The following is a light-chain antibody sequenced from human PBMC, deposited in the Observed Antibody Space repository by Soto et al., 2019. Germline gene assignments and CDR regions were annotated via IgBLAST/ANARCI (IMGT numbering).Light chain of an antibody. CDR1: SSNIGARYD. V-gene: IGLV1-40*01. CDR2: GNT. J-gene: IGLJ1*01. Sequence: QSVLTQPTSVSGAPGQRVTISCTGSSSNIGARYDVHWYQHLPEAAPRLLIYGNTNRPSGVPDRFSASKSGTSASLAITGLQTEDEADYFCQSYDSGLSSFVFGTGTKVTVL. CDR3: QSYDSGLSSFV.